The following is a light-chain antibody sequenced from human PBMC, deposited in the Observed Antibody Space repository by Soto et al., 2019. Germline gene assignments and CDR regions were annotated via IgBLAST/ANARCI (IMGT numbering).Light chain of an antibody. J-gene: IGKJ1*01. CDR3: QNYNRAPWT. Sequence: DIQMTQYPSSLSASVGDRVTITCRASEDISNYLAWYQQKPEKVPKLLIYGASTLQSGGPSRFSGSGSGTDFTLTISSVQTEDVATYYCQNYNRAPWTFGQGTKVERK. CDR2: GAS. V-gene: IGKV1-27*01. CDR1: EDISNY.